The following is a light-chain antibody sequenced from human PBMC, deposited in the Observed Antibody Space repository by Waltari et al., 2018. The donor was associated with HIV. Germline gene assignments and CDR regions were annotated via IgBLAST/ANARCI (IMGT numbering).Light chain of an antibody. Sequence: SSELTQDPAVSVALGQTVRITCQGDSLRSYYASWYQQKPGQAPGLVIYGKNNRPSGIPDRFSGSSSGNTASLTITGAQAEDEADYYCNSRESSGNHWVFGGGTKLTVL. CDR3: NSRESSGNHWV. J-gene: IGLJ3*02. V-gene: IGLV3-19*01. CDR2: GKN. CDR1: SLRSYY.